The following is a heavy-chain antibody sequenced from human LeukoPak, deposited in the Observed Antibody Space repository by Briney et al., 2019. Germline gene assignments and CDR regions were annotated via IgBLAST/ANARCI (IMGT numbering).Heavy chain of an antibody. D-gene: IGHD2-2*01. J-gene: IGHJ5*02. CDR1: GGSFSGYY. CDR3: ARRGLVPAAMVWFDP. CDR2: INHSGST. V-gene: IGHV4-34*01. Sequence: PSETLPLTCAVYGGSFSGYYWSWIRQPPGKGLEWIGEINHSGSTNYNPSLKSRVTISVDTSKNQFSLKLSSVTAADTAVYYCARRGLVPAAMVWFDPWGQGTLVTVSS.